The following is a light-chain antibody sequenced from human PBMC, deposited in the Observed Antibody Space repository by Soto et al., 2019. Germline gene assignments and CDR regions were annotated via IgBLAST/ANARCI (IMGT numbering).Light chain of an antibody. CDR3: CSYAGSRTFV. CDR2: EST. Sequence: QSALTQPDSVSGSPGQSITVSCTGTGSDVGAYNLVSWYQQHPGKAPTLIIYESTKRPSGISHRCSGSKSDNTASLTISGLRAEDEAHYHCCSYAGSRTFVFGGGTKLTVL. J-gene: IGLJ3*02. CDR1: GSDVGAYNL. V-gene: IGLV2-23*01.